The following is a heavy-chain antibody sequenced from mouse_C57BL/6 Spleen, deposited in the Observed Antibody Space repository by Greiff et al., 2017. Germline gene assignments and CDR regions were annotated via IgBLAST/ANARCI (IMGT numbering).Heavy chain of an antibody. J-gene: IGHJ1*03. CDR1: GFTFSDYG. Sequence: EVKLVESGGGLVKPGGSLKLSCAASGFTFSDYGMHWVRQAPEKGLKWVAYISSGSSTIYYADTVKGRFTISRDNAKNTLFLQMTSLRSEDTAMYYCAMIYYDYGHGYFDVWGTGTTVTVSS. D-gene: IGHD2-4*01. V-gene: IGHV5-17*01. CDR3: AMIYYDYGHGYFDV. CDR2: ISSGSSTI.